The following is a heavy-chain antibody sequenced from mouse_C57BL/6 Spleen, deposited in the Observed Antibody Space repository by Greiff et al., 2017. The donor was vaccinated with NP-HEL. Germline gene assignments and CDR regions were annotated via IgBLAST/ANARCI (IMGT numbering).Heavy chain of an antibody. CDR2: INYDGSST. D-gene: IGHD4-1*02. CDR3: ARVNWDEYYFDY. V-gene: IGHV5-16*01. J-gene: IGHJ2*01. CDR1: GFTFSDYY. Sequence: EVMLVESEGGLVQPGSSMKLSCTASGFTFSDYYMAWVRQVPEKGLEWVANINYDGSSTYYLDSLKSRFIISRDNAKNILYLQMSSLKSEDTATYYCARVNWDEYYFDYWGQGTTLTVSS.